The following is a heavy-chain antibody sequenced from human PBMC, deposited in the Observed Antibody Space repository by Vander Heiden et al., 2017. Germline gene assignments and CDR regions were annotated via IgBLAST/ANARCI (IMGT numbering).Heavy chain of an antibody. CDR1: GDTCSRYV. J-gene: IGHJ6*02. V-gene: IGHV1-69*10. D-gene: IGHD6-19*01. CDR2: IIPILSIA. CDR3: ARAIAVAGSFYYGMDV. Sequence: QVQLVQCRAVGKKPGCSLKVSCKEAGDTCSRYVVGWVRQAPGQWLEWMGGIIPILSIAHYAQKYQGRVTITTDKSTSTAYMELSSLRSEDTAVYYCARAIAVAGSFYYGMDVWGQGTTVTVSS.